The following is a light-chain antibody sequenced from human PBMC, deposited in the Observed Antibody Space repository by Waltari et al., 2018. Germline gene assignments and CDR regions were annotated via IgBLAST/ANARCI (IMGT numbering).Light chain of an antibody. CDR3: QQTWT. CDR1: QSVITY. J-gene: IGKJ3*01. V-gene: IGKV1-39*01. Sequence: DIQMTQSPSSLCASVGDRVTITCRASQSVITYLNWYQQKPGEAPKRLIYAGSVLQSGVPSRCSGSGSGTDFTLTISSVQPEDFATYYCQQTWTFGPGTRVDIK. CDR2: AGS.